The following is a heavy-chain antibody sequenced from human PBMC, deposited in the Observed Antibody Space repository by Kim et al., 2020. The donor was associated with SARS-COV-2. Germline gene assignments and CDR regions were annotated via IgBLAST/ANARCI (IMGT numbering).Heavy chain of an antibody. Sequence: GGSLRLSCAASGFTVSSNYMSWVRQAPGKGLEWVSVIYSGGSTYYADSVKGRFTISRDNSKNTLYLQMNSLRAEDTAVYYCAYVDYREHEDPYYFDYWGQGTLVTVSS. CDR2: IYSGGST. D-gene: IGHD4-4*01. J-gene: IGHJ4*02. V-gene: IGHV3-53*01. CDR1: GFTVSSNY. CDR3: AYVDYREHEDPYYFDY.